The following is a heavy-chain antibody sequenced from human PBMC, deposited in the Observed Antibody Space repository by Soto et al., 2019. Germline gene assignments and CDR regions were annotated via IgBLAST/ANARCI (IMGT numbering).Heavy chain of an antibody. Sequence: GASVKVSCKASGGTFSSYAISWVRQAPGQGLEWMGGIIPIFGTANYAQKFQGRVTITADESTSTAYMELSSLRSEDTAVYYCASDVDYDYVWGSYRPRFDYWG. V-gene: IGHV1-69*13. D-gene: IGHD3-16*02. CDR3: ASDVDYDYVWGSYRPRFDY. CDR2: IIPIFGTA. CDR1: GGTFSSYA. J-gene: IGHJ5*01.